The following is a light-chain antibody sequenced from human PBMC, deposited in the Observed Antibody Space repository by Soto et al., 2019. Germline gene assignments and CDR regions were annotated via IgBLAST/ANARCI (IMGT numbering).Light chain of an antibody. J-gene: IGKJ2*02. CDR3: HQYQSSPPTCT. CDR1: QSVISTF. CDR2: GAS. V-gene: IGKV3-20*01. Sequence: EIVLTQSPGTLSLSPGERATLSCRASQSVISTFSAWYQQKPGQAPRLLIYGASNRATGIPDRFSASGSGTDFTLTISRLEPENFAVYYCHQYQSSPPTCTFGQGTKLEI.